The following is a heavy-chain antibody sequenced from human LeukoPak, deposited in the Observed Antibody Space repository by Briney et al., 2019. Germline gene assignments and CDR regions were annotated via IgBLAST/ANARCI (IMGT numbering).Heavy chain of an antibody. Sequence: GGSLRLSCAASGFSFSGHGMHWVRQAPGKGLEWVAVISYDGSNKDYADSVKGRFTISRDNSKNTLYLQMNSLRAEVTAAYYWANGPLGYGYSMAVWGQGPTVTVS. CDR3: ANGPLGYGYSMAV. CDR2: ISYDGSNK. D-gene: IGHD5-18*01. CDR1: GFSFSGHG. V-gene: IGHV3-30*18. J-gene: IGHJ6*02.